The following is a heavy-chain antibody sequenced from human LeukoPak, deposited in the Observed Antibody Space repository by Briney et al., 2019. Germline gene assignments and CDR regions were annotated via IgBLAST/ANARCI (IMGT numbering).Heavy chain of an antibody. D-gene: IGHD1-26*01. Sequence: ASVKVSCKASGYTFTDYYMHWVRQAPGQGLEWMGLINANSGGTNYAQRFQGRVTMTRDTSIRTVYMELSRLRSDDTAVYYCARDFSGSCDCWGQGTLVTVSS. CDR2: INANSGGT. CDR1: GYTFTDYY. V-gene: IGHV1-2*02. J-gene: IGHJ4*02. CDR3: ARDFSGSCDC.